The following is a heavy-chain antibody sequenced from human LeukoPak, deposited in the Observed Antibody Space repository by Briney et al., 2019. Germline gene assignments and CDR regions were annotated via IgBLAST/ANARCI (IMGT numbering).Heavy chain of an antibody. D-gene: IGHD3-22*01. Sequence: SETLSLTCAVYGGSFSGYYWSWIRQPPGKGLEWIGEINRSGSTNYNPSLKSRVTISVDTSKNQFSLKLSSVTAADTAVYYCARGHPYYYDSSGYRKNFDYWGKGTLVTVSS. CDR2: INRSGST. CDR3: ARGHPYYYDSSGYRKNFDY. V-gene: IGHV4-34*01. J-gene: IGHJ4*02. CDR1: GGSFSGYY.